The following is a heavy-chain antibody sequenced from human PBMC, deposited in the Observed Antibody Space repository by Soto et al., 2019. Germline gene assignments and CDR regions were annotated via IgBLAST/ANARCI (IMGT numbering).Heavy chain of an antibody. CDR3: ARDGDRTEYYYYYMDV. CDR1: GFTFSSYG. CDR2: IWYDGSNK. V-gene: IGHV3-33*01. J-gene: IGHJ6*03. D-gene: IGHD1-1*01. Sequence: QVQLVESGGGVVQPGRSLRLSCAASGFTFSSYGMHWVRQAPGKGLEWVAVIWYDGSNKYYADSVKGRFTISRDNSKNTLYLQMNSLRAEDTAVYYCARDGDRTEYYYYYMDVWGKGTTVTVSS.